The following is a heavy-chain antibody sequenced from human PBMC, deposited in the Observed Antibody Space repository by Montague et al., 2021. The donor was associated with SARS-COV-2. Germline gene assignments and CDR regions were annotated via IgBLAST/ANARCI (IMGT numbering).Heavy chain of an antibody. V-gene: IGHV4-34*01. CDR2: INHSGST. CDR1: GGSFSGYY. CDR3: ARGRRILLWIGGCLSGGDYYGMDV. D-gene: IGHD3-10*01. Sequence: SETLSLTCAVYGGSFSGYYWSWIRQPPGRGLEWIGEINHSGSTNXNPSLKSRVTISVDTSKNQFSLKLSSVTAADTAVYYCARGRRILLWIGGCLSGGDYYGMDVWGQGTTVTVSS. J-gene: IGHJ6*02.